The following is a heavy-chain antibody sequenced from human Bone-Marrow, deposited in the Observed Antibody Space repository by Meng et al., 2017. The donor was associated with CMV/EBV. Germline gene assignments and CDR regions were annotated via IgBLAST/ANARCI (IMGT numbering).Heavy chain of an antibody. J-gene: IGHJ6*02. CDR1: GFTFSNYW. CDR3: ARFCSGGFCYSGVQTTYYYGMDV. V-gene: IGHV3-7*01. CDR2: IKQDGSEK. D-gene: IGHD2-15*01. Sequence: GGSLRLSCAASGFTFSNYWMNWVRQAPGKGLEWVANIKQDGSEKYFMDSVKGRFTISRDNAKNSLYLQMSSLRAEDTAVYYCARFCSGGFCYSGVQTTYYYGMDVWDQGTTVTVSS.